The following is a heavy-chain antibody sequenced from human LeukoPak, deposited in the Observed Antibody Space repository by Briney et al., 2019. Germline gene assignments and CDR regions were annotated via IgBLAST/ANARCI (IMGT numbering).Heavy chain of an antibody. D-gene: IGHD3-10*01. Sequence: SVKVSCKASGGTFSSYAISWVRQAPGQGLEWMGGIIPIFGTANYAQKFQGRVTITTDESTSTAYMELSSLRSEDTAVYYCARAILGYYGSGSFDYWGQGTLVTVSS. V-gene: IGHV1-69*05. CDR1: GGTFSSYA. CDR3: ARAILGYYGSGSFDY. CDR2: IIPIFGTA. J-gene: IGHJ4*02.